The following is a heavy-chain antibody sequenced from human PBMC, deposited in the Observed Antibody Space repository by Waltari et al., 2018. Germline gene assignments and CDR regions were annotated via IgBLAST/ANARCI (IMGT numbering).Heavy chain of an antibody. V-gene: IGHV4-31*03. CDR1: RGSISSGGYY. J-gene: IGHJ4*02. CDR2: IYYSGST. D-gene: IGHD6-19*01. Sequence: QVQLQESGPGLVKPAQTLSFTCTVPRGSISSGGYYCSWLRQPPGKGLEWSGYIYYSGSTYYNPSLKSRVTISVDTSKNQFSLKLSSVTAADTAVYYCARGYSSGWYAAPADYWGQGTLVTVSS. CDR3: ARGYSSGWYAAPADY.